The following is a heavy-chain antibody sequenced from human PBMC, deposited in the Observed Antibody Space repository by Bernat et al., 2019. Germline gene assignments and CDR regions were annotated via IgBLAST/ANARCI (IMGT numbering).Heavy chain of an antibody. CDR3: AKDPQYETTL. D-gene: IGHD4-11*01. J-gene: IGHJ3*01. CDR1: GFTFSAYA. V-gene: IGHV3-23*01. CDR2: ISDSGANR. Sequence: EAHLLESGGDSAQPGGSLRLSCEASGFTFSAYAMTWVRKAPGKGLEWVSTISDSGANRHYTDSVEGRFIISRDNSRNTLYLQMHSLRVEDAAIYYCAKDPQYETTLWGQGTMVIVSS.